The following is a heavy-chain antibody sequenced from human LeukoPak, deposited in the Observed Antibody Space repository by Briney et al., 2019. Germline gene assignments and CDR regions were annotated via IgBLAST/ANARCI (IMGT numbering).Heavy chain of an antibody. D-gene: IGHD2-15*01. J-gene: IGHJ5*02. CDR3: AREVAVYEGNWFDP. CDR2: IYYSGST. Sequence: PSETLSLTCAVSGGSISSGGYSWSWIRQPPGKGLEWIGYIYYSGSTNYNPSLKSRVTISVDTSKNQFSLKLSSETAADTAVYYCAREVAVYEGNWFDPWGQGTLVTVSS. CDR1: GGSISSGGYS. V-gene: IGHV4-61*08.